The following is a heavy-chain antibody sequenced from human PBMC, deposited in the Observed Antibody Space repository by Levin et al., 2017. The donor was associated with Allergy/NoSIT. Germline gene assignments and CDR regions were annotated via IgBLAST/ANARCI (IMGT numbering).Heavy chain of an antibody. CDR3: ATTYYDFWSGYYDAFDI. Sequence: GGSLRLSCAASGFTFSSYGMHWVRQAPGKGLEWVAVISYDGSNKYYADSVKGRFTISRDNSKNTLYLQMNSLRAEDTAVYYCATTYYDFWSGYYDAFDIWGQGTMVTVSS. J-gene: IGHJ3*02. V-gene: IGHV3-30*03. CDR2: ISYDGSNK. CDR1: GFTFSSYG. D-gene: IGHD3-3*01.